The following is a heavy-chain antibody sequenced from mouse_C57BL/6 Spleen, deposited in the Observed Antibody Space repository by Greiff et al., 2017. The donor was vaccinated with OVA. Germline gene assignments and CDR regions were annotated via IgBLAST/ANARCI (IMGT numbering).Heavy chain of an antibody. Sequence: VQLQQSGPELVKPGASVKIPCKASGYTFTDYNMDWVKQSHGKSLEWIGDINPNNGGTIYNQKFKGKATLTVDKSSSTAYMELRSLTSEDTAVYYCARSGFITKEHFDYWGQGTTLTVSS. CDR3: ARSGFITKEHFDY. J-gene: IGHJ2*01. D-gene: IGHD1-1*01. CDR2: INPNNGGT. V-gene: IGHV1-18*01. CDR1: GYTFTDYN.